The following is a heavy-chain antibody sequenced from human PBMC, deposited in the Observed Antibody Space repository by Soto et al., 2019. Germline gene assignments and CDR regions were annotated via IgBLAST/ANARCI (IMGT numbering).Heavy chain of an antibody. CDR1: GYTFTSYA. CDR3: ARDGPGITGTYPYYYYMDV. D-gene: IGHD1-7*01. Sequence: ASVKVSCKASGYTFTSYAMHWVRQAPGQRLEWMGWINAGNGNTKYSQKFQGGVTITRDTSASTAYMELSSLRSEDTAVYYCARDGPGITGTYPYYYYMDVWGKGTTVTVSS. J-gene: IGHJ6*03. V-gene: IGHV1-3*01. CDR2: INAGNGNT.